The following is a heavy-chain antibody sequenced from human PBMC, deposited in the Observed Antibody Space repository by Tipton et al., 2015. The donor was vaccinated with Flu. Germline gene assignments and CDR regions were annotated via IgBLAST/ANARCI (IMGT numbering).Heavy chain of an antibody. J-gene: IGHJ4*02. V-gene: IGHV4-4*07. CDR3: ARDSRIAAAGSEDY. CDR1: GGSTSSFY. D-gene: IGHD6-13*01. CDR2: VYASGST. Sequence: TLSLTCTVSGGSTSSFYWSWIRQPAGKGLEWIGRVYASGSTKYNPSLKSRVTMSVDTSKNQFSLKLSSVTAADTAVYYCARDSRIAAAGSEDYWGQGTLVTVSS.